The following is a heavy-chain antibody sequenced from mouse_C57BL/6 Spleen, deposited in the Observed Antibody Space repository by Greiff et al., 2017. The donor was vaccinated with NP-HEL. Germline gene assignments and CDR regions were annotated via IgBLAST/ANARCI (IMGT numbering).Heavy chain of an antibody. CDR1: GYSITSGYY. D-gene: IGHD1-1*01. CDR2: ISYDGSN. V-gene: IGHV3-6*01. J-gene: IGHJ3*01. CDR3: AKKDYYGSSPWFAY. Sequence: EVQRVESGPGLVKPSQSLSLTCSVTGYSITSGYYWNWIRQFPGNQLEWLGYISYDGSNNYNPSLKNRISITRDTSKNQFFLKLNSVTTEDTATYYCAKKDYYGSSPWFAYWGQGTLVTVSA.